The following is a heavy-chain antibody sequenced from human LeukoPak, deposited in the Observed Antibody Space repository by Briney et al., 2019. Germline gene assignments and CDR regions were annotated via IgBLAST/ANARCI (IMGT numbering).Heavy chain of an antibody. V-gene: IGHV1-2*02. CDR1: GHTFTGYY. CDR2: INPNSGGT. Sequence: RASVKVSCKASGHTFTGYYMHWVRQAPGQGLEWMGWINPNSGGTNYAQKFQGRVSLTRDTSISTAYMELSRLRSDDTAVYYCARVDGSGSEGDYWGQGTLVTVSS. CDR3: ARVDGSGSEGDY. D-gene: IGHD3-10*01. J-gene: IGHJ4*02.